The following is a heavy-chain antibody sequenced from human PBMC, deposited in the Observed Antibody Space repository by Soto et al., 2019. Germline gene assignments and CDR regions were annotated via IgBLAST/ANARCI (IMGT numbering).Heavy chain of an antibody. CDR1: GGSISSYY. J-gene: IGHJ5*02. CDR3: ATRGGSGRYYSEGERHWFDP. D-gene: IGHD3-10*01. Sequence: SDTLSLTCTVSGGSISSYYWSWIRQPPGKGLEWIGYIYYSGSTNYNPSLKSRVTISVDTSKNQFSLKLSSVTAADTAVYYCATRGGSGRYYSEGERHWFDPWDQGILVTVCS. CDR2: IYYSGST. V-gene: IGHV4-59*12.